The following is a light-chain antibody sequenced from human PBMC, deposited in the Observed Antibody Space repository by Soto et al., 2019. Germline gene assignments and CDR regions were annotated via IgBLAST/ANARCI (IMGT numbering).Light chain of an antibody. J-gene: IGKJ2*01. CDR2: DAS. Sequence: EVVLTQSPATLSVSPGERATLSCRASQSVSNKLGWYQQKPGQAPRLLIFDASTRATGIPARFSGSGSGTEFTLTVSRLEPEDFAVFYCQQFGSSPYTFGQGTKLEIK. V-gene: IGKV3-15*01. CDR3: QQFGSSPYT. CDR1: QSVSNK.